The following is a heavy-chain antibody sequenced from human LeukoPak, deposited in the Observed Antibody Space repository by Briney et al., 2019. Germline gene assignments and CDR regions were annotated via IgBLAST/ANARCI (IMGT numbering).Heavy chain of an antibody. V-gene: IGHV3-30-3*01. CDR3: ARDPSPNFGVVIVYFDY. CDR1: GFTFSSYA. J-gene: IGHJ4*02. Sequence: PGGSLRLSCAASGFTFSSYAMHWVRQAPGKGLEWVAVISYDGSDKYYADSVKGRFTISRDNSKNTLYLQMNSLRAEDTAVYYCARDPSPNFGVVIVYFDYWGQGTLVTVSS. D-gene: IGHD3-3*01. CDR2: ISYDGSDK.